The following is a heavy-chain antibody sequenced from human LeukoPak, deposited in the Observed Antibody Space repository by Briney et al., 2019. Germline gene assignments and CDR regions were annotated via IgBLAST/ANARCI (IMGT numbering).Heavy chain of an antibody. V-gene: IGHV3-21*01. CDR1: GFTFSSYS. CDR2: ISSSSSYI. Sequence: GGSLRLSCAASGFTFSSYSMNWVRQAPGKGLEWVSSISSSSSYIYYADSVKGRFTISRDNSKNTLYLQMNSLRAEDTAVYYCARRDYGDWDAFDIWGQGTMVTVSS. J-gene: IGHJ3*02. CDR3: ARRDYGDWDAFDI. D-gene: IGHD4-17*01.